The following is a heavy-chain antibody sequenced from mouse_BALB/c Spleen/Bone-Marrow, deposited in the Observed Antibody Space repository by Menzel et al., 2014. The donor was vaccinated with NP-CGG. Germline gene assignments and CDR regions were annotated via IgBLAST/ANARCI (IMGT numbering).Heavy chain of an antibody. J-gene: IGHJ4*01. CDR2: IWGDGST. V-gene: IGHV2-6-7*01. CDR1: GFSLTGYG. Sequence: VQLQQSGPGLVAPSQSLSITCTVSGFSLTGYGVNWVRQPPGKGLEWLGMIWGDGSTDYNSALKSRLSISKDNSKSQVCLKRNSLQTDDTASYYCARDMYDGAMDYWGQGTSVTVSS. CDR3: ARDMYDGAMDY. D-gene: IGHD2-14*01.